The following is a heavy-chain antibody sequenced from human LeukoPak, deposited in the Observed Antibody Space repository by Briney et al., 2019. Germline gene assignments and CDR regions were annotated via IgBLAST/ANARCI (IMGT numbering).Heavy chain of an antibody. CDR1: GFTVSSNY. CDR2: IYSGGST. J-gene: IGHJ6*02. Sequence: GGSLRLSCAASGFTVSSNYMSWVRQAPGEGLERGSVIYSGGSTYYADSVKGRFTISRHNSKNTLYLQMNSLRAEDTAVYYCARMTTDYYYGMDVWGQGTTVTVSS. D-gene: IGHD4-17*01. CDR3: ARMTTDYYYGMDV. V-gene: IGHV3-53*04.